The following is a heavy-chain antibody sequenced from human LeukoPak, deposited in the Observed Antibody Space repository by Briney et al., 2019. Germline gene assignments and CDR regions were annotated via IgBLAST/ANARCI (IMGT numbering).Heavy chain of an antibody. D-gene: IGHD2-15*01. V-gene: IGHV3-21*04. CDR3: ARVLRYCSGGNCYSGGLGYMDV. Sequence: GGSLRLSCAASGFTFSTYSMNWVRQAPGKGLEWVSSISSRNTYIYYADSVKGRFTISRDNAKNSLYLQMNSLRAEDTAVYYCARVLRYCSGGNCYSGGLGYMDVWGKGTTVTISS. J-gene: IGHJ6*03. CDR1: GFTFSTYS. CDR2: ISSRNTYI.